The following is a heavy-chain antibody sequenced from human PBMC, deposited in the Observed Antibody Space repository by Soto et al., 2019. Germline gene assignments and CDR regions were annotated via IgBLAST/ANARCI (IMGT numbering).Heavy chain of an antibody. CDR1: GGTFSSYA. V-gene: IGHV1-69*13. CDR2: IIPIFGTA. J-gene: IGHJ3*02. D-gene: IGHD2-2*01. Sequence: SVKVSCKASGGTFSSYAISWVRQAPGQGLEWMGGIIPIFGTANYAQKFQGRVTITADESTSTAYMELSSLRSEDTAVYYCASDPPGYCSSTSCSRYAFDIWGQGTMVTVSS. CDR3: ASDPPGYCSSTSCSRYAFDI.